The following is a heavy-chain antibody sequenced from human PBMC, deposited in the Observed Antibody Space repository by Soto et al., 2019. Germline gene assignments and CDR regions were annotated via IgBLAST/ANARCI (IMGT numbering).Heavy chain of an antibody. J-gene: IGHJ6*03. CDR2: MNPNSGNT. Sequence: ASVKVSCKASGYTFTSYDINWVRQATGQGLEWMGWMNPNSGNTGYAQKFQGRVTMTRNTSISTAYMELSSLRSEDTAVYYCARTGIHCYYMDVWGKGTTVTVSS. CDR1: GYTFTSYD. V-gene: IGHV1-8*01. CDR3: ARTGIHCYYMDV.